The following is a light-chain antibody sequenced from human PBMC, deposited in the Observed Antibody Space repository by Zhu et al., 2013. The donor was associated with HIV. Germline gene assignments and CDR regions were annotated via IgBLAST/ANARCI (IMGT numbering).Light chain of an antibody. CDR2: DAS. J-gene: IGKJ4*01. CDR3: QQRGKWPQLT. V-gene: IGKV3-11*01. CDR1: QSLTSSY. Sequence: EIVMTQSPATLSLSPGERATLSCRASQSLTSSYLAWYQQKPGQAPRLLIHDASNRATGIPARFSGSGSGTDFTLTISSLEPEDFAVYYCQQRGKWPQLTFGGGT.